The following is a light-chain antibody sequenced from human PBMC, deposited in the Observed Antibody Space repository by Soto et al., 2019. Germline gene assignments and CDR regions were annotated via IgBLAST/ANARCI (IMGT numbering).Light chain of an antibody. CDR1: QSLLHSNGYNY. V-gene: IGKV2-28*01. CDR3: MQALQTLTIT. CDR2: LAS. J-gene: IGKJ5*01. Sequence: DIVMTQSPLSLPVTPGEPASISCRSSQSLLHSNGYNYFDWYLQKPGQSPQLLIYLASNRASGVPDRFSGSGSGTDFTLKISRVEAEDVGVYYCMQALQTLTITFGQGTRLEIK.